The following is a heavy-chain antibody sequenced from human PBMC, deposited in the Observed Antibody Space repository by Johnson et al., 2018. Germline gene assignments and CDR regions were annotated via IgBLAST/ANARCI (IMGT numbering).Heavy chain of an antibody. J-gene: IGHJ6*03. CDR2: IGWNSGSI. Sequence: VQLVESGGGLVQPGRSLRLSCAASGFTFDDYAMHWVRQAPGKGLEWVSGIGWNSGSIGAAVSVNGRFTIYRDNANNSLYLQMNIRRAEDTALYYCAKEGRFGGNYYYYDMDVLGKGTTVTVSS. CDR1: GFTFDDYA. D-gene: IGHD3-10*01. CDR3: AKEGRFGGNYYYYDMDV. V-gene: IGHV3-9*01.